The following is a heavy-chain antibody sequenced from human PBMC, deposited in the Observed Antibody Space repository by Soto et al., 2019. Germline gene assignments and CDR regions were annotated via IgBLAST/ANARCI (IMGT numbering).Heavy chain of an antibody. D-gene: IGHD6-13*01. J-gene: IGHJ4*02. CDR3: ARAGGSSWYGLDY. CDR1: GYTFTSYG. V-gene: IGHV1-18*01. Sequence: QVQLVQSGAEVKKPGASVKVSCKASGYTFTSYGISWVRQAPGQGLEWMGWISAYNGNPNYAQKLQGSVTMTPDTSPSTAYKELRSLRSDDTAVYYGARAGGSSWYGLDYWGQGTLVTVSS. CDR2: ISAYNGNP.